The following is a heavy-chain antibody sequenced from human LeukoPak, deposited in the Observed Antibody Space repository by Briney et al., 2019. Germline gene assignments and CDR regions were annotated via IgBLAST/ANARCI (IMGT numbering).Heavy chain of an antibody. J-gene: IGHJ3*02. V-gene: IGHV1-69*13. CDR1: GGTFSSYA. CDR3: ARDLGAMNYDILTGYFDI. CDR2: IIPIFGTA. D-gene: IGHD3-9*01. Sequence: GASVKASCKASGGTFSSYAISWVRQAPGQGLEWMGGIIPIFGTANYAQKFQGRVTITADESTSTAYMELSSLRSEDTAVYYCARDLGAMNYDILTGYFDIWGQGTMVTVSS.